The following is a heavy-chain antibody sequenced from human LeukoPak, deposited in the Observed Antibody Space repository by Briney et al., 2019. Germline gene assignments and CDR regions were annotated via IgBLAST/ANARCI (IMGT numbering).Heavy chain of an antibody. J-gene: IGHJ4*02. CDR1: GFTFSSYG. CDR2: ISYDGSNK. V-gene: IGHV3-30*03. Sequence: GGSLRLSCAASGFTFSSYGMHWVRQAPGKGLEWVAVISYDGSNKYYADSVKGRFTISRDNSKNTLYLQMNSLRAEDTAVYYCGSGYCSGGSCYSISVFDYWGQGTLVTVSS. CDR3: GSGYCSGGSCYSISVFDY. D-gene: IGHD2-15*01.